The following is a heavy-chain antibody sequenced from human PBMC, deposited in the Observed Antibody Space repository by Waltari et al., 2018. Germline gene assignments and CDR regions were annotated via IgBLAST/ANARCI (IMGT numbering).Heavy chain of an antibody. CDR2: IKHTGNT. J-gene: IGHJ5*02. D-gene: IGHD3-22*01. Sequence: QVQLQLWGAGLLKPSETLSLPCAVYGGSFSDYSWTWTRQPPGMGLEWIGEIKHTGNTNYNPSLKSRVTLSIDTSKSQISLNLRSVTAADTAVYYCARPLPVGGYYWDLWAQGTLVTVSS. CDR3: ARPLPVGGYYWDL. V-gene: IGHV4-34*01. CDR1: GGSFSDYS.